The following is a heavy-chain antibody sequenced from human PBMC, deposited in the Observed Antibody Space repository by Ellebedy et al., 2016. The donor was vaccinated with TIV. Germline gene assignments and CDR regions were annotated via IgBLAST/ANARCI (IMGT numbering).Heavy chain of an antibody. J-gene: IGHJ4*02. CDR1: GGSISIYY. D-gene: IGHD5-18*01. V-gene: IGHV4-59*08. Sequence: MPSETLSLTCTVSGGSISIYYWSCIRQPPGKGLEWIGYIYYSGSTNYNPSLKIRVTISVDTSKNQFSLKLSSVTAADTAVYYCAIGPAMVLYYFDYWGQGTLVTVSS. CDR2: IYYSGST. CDR3: AIGPAMVLYYFDY.